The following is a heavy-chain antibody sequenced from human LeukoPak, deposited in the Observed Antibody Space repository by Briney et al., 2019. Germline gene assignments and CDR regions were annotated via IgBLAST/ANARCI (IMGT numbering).Heavy chain of an antibody. Sequence: GASVKVSCKASGYTFTSYGISWVRQAPGQGLEWMGWISAYNGNTNYAQKLQGRVTMTTDTSTSTAYMELRSLRSDDTAVYYCARDLLQYSNPPFDYWGQGTLVTVSS. D-gene: IGHD4-11*01. CDR3: ARDLLQYSNPPFDY. V-gene: IGHV1-18*01. J-gene: IGHJ4*02. CDR1: GYTFTSYG. CDR2: ISAYNGNT.